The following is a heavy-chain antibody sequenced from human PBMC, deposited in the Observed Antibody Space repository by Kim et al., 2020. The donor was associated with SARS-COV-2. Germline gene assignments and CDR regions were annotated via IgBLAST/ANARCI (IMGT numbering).Heavy chain of an antibody. Sequence: SETLSLTCTVSGGSISSYYWSWIRQPPGKGLEWIGYIYYSGSTNYNPSLKSRVTISVDTSKNQFSLKLSSVTAADTAVYYCASRSSSWYFFPYYGMDVWGQGTTVTVSS. CDR2: IYYSGST. V-gene: IGHV4-59*13. CDR1: GGSISSYY. J-gene: IGHJ6*02. CDR3: ASRSSSWYFFPYYGMDV. D-gene: IGHD6-13*01.